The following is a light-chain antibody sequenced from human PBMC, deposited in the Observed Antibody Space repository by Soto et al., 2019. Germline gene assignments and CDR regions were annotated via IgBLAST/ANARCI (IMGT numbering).Light chain of an antibody. CDR3: QQYGTSPAWT. V-gene: IGKV3-20*01. Sequence: EIVLTQSPGTLSLSPGERATLSCRASQSVSSNYVAWYQQKPGQAPRLLIYGAFSRASGIPDRFSGRGSGTDFTLTISRLEPEDFADYYCQQYGTSPAWTFGQGTKVDIK. CDR1: QSVSSNY. CDR2: GAF. J-gene: IGKJ1*01.